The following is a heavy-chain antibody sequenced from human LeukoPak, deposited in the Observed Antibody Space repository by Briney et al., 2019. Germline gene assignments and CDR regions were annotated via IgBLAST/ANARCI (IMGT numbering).Heavy chain of an antibody. CDR2: INPDGSVL. CDR3: ARILRYCSGGSCYPYYFDY. CDR1: GFIFSTSW. Sequence: PGGSLRLSCEASGFIFSTSWMYWVRQAPGKGLEWVADINPDGSVLYYVDSVKGRFTISRDNAKNSLYLQMYSLRAEDTAVYYCARILRYCSGGSCYPYYFDYWGQGTLVTVSS. D-gene: IGHD2-15*01. V-gene: IGHV3-7*05. J-gene: IGHJ4*02.